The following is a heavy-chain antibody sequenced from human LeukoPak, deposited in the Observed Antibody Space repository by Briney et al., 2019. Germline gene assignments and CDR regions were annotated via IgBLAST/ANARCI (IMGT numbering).Heavy chain of an antibody. Sequence: GGSLRLSCAASGFTFSSYAMSWVRQAPGKGLEWVSAISGSGGSTYYADSVKGRFTISRDNSKNTLYLQMNSLRAEDTAVYYCAKDQLYYYYYYMDVWGKGTTVTVSS. CDR1: GFTFSSYA. J-gene: IGHJ6*03. CDR2: ISGSGGST. CDR3: AKDQLYYYYYYMDV. D-gene: IGHD2-2*01. V-gene: IGHV3-23*01.